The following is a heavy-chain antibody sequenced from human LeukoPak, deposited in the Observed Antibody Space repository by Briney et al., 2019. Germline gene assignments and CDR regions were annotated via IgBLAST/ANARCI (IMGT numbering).Heavy chain of an antibody. J-gene: IGHJ4*02. CDR1: GYTFTSYY. CDR3: ARDLSLAVPVQGY. D-gene: IGHD6-19*01. CDR2: INPSGGST. V-gene: IGHV1-46*01. Sequence: ASVKVSCKASGYTFTSYYMHWVRQAPGQGLEWMGIINPSGGSTSYAQKFQGRVTMTRDTSISTAYMELSRLRSDDTAVYYCARDLSLAVPVQGYWGQGTLVTVSS.